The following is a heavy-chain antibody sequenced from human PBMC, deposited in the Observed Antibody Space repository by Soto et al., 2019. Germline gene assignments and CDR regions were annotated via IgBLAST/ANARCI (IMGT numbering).Heavy chain of an antibody. J-gene: IGHJ6*02. D-gene: IGHD3-9*01. CDR1: GYTFTSYG. V-gene: IGHV1-18*01. CDR3: ARDRYDILTGYLYDYYYGMDV. Sequence: ASVKVSCKASGYTFTSYGISWVRQAPGQGLEWMGWISAYNGNTNYAQKLQGRVTMTTDTSTSTAYMELRSLRSDDTAVYYCARDRYDILTGYLYDYYYGMDVWGQGTTVTVSS. CDR2: ISAYNGNT.